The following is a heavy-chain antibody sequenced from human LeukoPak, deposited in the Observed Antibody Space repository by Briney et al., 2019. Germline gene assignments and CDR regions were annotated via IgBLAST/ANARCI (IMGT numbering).Heavy chain of an antibody. Sequence: GESLKISCKGSGYSFTSYWIAWVRQMPGKGLEWMGVIYPGDSNTKYSPSFQGQVTISADKSTSTAYLQWSSLKASDTAMYYCARHLRLWQNWFDPWGQGTLVTVSS. D-gene: IGHD5-18*01. J-gene: IGHJ5*02. V-gene: IGHV5-51*01. CDR3: ARHLRLWQNWFDP. CDR1: GYSFTSYW. CDR2: IYPGDSNT.